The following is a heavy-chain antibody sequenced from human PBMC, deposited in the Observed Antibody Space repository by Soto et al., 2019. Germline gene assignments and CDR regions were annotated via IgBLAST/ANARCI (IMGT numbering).Heavy chain of an antibody. V-gene: IGHV1-69*08. CDR1: GGTFSSYT. J-gene: IGHJ4*02. D-gene: IGHD5-12*01. CDR3: AGEALSGYDMDY. CDR2: IIPILGIA. Sequence: QVQLVQSGAEVKKPGSSVKVSCKASGGTFSSYTISWVRQAPGQGLEWMGRIIPILGIANYAQKFQGRVTITADKSSSTAYMELSSLRSEDTAVYYCAGEALSGYDMDYWGQGTLVTVSS.